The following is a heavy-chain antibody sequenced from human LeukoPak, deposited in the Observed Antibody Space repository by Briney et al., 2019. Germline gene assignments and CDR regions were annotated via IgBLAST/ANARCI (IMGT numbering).Heavy chain of an antibody. CDR1: GFTFSSYD. D-gene: IGHD2-21*02. V-gene: IGHV3-13*01. Sequence: GGSLTLSCAASGFTFSSYDMHWVRQATGKGLEWVSAIGTAGDAYYPGSVKGRFTISRENAKNSLYLQMNSLRAGDTAVYYCARGMREAVTGDAFDIWGQGTMVTVSS. J-gene: IGHJ3*02. CDR2: IGTAGDA. CDR3: ARGMREAVTGDAFDI.